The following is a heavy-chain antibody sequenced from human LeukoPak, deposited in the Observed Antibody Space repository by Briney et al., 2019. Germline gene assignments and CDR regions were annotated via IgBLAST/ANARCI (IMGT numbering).Heavy chain of an antibody. Sequence: ASVKVSCKASGYTFTGYYMHWVRQAPGQGLEWMGWINPNSGGTNYAQKFQGWVTMTRDTSISTAYMELSRLRSDDTAVYYCARDGPDSSSVWYFDYWGQGTLVTVSS. J-gene: IGHJ4*02. D-gene: IGHD6-6*01. CDR3: ARDGPDSSSVWYFDY. CDR1: GYTFTGYY. CDR2: INPNSGGT. V-gene: IGHV1-2*04.